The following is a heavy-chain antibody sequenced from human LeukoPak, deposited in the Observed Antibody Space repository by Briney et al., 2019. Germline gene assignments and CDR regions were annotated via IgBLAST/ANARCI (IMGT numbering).Heavy chain of an antibody. D-gene: IGHD2-2*01. CDR3: ARDEGICSSTSCQYYFDY. Sequence: GRSLRLSCAASGFTFSSYAMHWVRQAPGKGLEWVAVISYDGSNKYYADSVKGRFTISRDNSKNTLYLQMNSLRAEGTAVYYCARDEGICSSTSCQYYFDYWGQGTLVTVSS. J-gene: IGHJ4*02. V-gene: IGHV3-30-3*01. CDR1: GFTFSSYA. CDR2: ISYDGSNK.